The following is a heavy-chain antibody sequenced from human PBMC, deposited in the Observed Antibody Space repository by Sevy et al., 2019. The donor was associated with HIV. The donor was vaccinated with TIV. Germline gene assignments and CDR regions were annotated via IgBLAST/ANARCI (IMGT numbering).Heavy chain of an antibody. D-gene: IGHD6-13*01. Sequence: SETMSLTCTVSGGSISSYYWSWIRQPAGKGLEWIGRIYTSGSTNYNPSLKSRVTMSVDTSKNQFSLKLSSVTAADTAVYYCARERTAAAPLDYWGQGTLVTVSS. V-gene: IGHV4-4*07. CDR2: IYTSGST. CDR1: GGSISSYY. CDR3: ARERTAAAPLDY. J-gene: IGHJ4*02.